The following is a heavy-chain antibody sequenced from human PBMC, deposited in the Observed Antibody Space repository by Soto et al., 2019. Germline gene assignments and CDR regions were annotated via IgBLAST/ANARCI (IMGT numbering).Heavy chain of an antibody. CDR3: ARLLYYYDSINWFDP. J-gene: IGHJ5*02. CDR1: GYSFTSYW. CDR2: IYPGDSDT. D-gene: IGHD3-22*01. V-gene: IGHV5-51*01. Sequence: GEALKISCKGSGYSFTSYWIGWVRQMPGKGLEWMGIIYPGDSDTRYSPSFQGQVTISADKSISTAYLQWSSLKASDTAMYYCARLLYYYDSINWFDPWGPGTLVTVSS.